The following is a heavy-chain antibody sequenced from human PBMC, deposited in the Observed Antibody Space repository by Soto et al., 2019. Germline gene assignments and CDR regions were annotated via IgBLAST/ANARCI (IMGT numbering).Heavy chain of an antibody. V-gene: IGHV1-69*13. CDR2: IIPIFGTA. CDR3: ARAKYYYGSGSYLDYYYYGMDV. D-gene: IGHD3-10*01. Sequence: SVKVSCKASGGTFSSYAISWVRQAPGQGLEWMGGIIPIFGTANYAQKFQGRVTITADESTSTAYMELSSLRSEDTAVYYCARAKYYYGSGSYLDYYYYGMDVWGQGTTVTVSS. CDR1: GGTFSSYA. J-gene: IGHJ6*02.